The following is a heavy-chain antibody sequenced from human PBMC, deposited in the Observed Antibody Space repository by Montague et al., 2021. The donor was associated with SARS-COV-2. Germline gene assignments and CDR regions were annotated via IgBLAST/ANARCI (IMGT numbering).Heavy chain of an antibody. Sequence: SETLSLTCTVSGGSISSFYWSWFRQPPGKGLEWIGYISDSGSTNYNPSLTSRVTMSVDTSKNQFPLKVNSVTAADTAVYYCARHYSATLPAVYWGQGTPVTVSS. CDR1: GGSISSFY. J-gene: IGHJ4*02. CDR3: ARHYSATLPAVY. D-gene: IGHD2-15*01. V-gene: IGHV4-59*08. CDR2: ISDSGST.